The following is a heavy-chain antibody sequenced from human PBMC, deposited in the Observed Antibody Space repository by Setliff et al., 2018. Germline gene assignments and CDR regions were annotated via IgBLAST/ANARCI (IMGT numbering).Heavy chain of an antibody. CDR1: GFTFSNYW. Sequence: GSLRLSCAASGFTFSNYWMYWVRQVPGKGLVWVSRINPDGSITNYADSVRGRFTISRDNAKDTLYLQMNSLRAEDTAVYFCASIDWGENFYNMDVWGKGTTVTVSS. CDR3: ASIDWGENFYNMDV. CDR2: INPDGSIT. J-gene: IGHJ6*03. D-gene: IGHD7-27*01. V-gene: IGHV3-74*01.